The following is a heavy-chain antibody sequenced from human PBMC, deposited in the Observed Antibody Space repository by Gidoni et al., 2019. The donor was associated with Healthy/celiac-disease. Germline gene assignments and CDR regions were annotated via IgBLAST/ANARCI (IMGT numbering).Heavy chain of an antibody. D-gene: IGHD6-13*01. J-gene: IGHJ4*02. CDR3: ARLTAGGSWYFNYFDY. CDR1: GYSFTSYW. Sequence: EVQLVQSGAEVKKHGESLKISWKGSGYSFTSYWIGWVRQMPGKGLEWMGIIYPGDSDTRYSPSFQGQVTISADKSISTAYLQWSSLKASDTAMYYCARLTAGGSWYFNYFDYWGQGTLVTVSS. V-gene: IGHV5-51*01. CDR2: IYPGDSDT.